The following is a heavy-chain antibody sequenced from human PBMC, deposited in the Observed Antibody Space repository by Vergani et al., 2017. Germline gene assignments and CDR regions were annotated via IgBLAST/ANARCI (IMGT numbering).Heavy chain of an antibody. CDR1: GGSLSSSSYY. CDR2: IYYSGST. Sequence: QLQLPESGPGLVKPSETLSLTCTVSGGSLSSSSYYWGWIRQPPGKGLEWIGSIYYSGSTYYNPSLKSRVTISVDTSKNQFSLKLSSVTVADTAVYYCARHVSNYYDSSGHAFDIWGQGTMVTVSS. CDR3: ARHVSNYYDSSGHAFDI. D-gene: IGHD3-22*01. J-gene: IGHJ3*02. V-gene: IGHV4-39*01.